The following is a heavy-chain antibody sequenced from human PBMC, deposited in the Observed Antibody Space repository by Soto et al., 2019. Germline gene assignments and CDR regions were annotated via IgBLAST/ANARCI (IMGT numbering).Heavy chain of an antibody. J-gene: IGHJ5*02. CDR2: IYHSGST. CDR1: GGSISSGGYS. D-gene: IGHD1-26*01. Sequence: QLQLQESGSGLVKPSQTLSLTCAVSGGSISSGGYSWSWIRQPPGKCLEWIGYIYHSGSTSYNPSLQSRATISIDRSKNQFSLKLSSVTAAVTAVYYCARAPTPGGQGTRVTVSS. CDR3: ARAPTP. V-gene: IGHV4-30-2*01.